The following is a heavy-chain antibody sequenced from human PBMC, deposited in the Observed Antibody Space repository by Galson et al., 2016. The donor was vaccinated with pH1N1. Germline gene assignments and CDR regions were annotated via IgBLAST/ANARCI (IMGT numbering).Heavy chain of an antibody. Sequence: SLRLSCAASGFTFSSYAMSWVRQAPGKGPEWVSGINSSGGSTYYADSVKGRFTISRDNSKNTMYLQMNSLRAEDTAVYYCAKDHSLHLWLQGAFDIWGQGTRVTVSS. CDR3: AKDHSLHLWLQGAFDI. V-gene: IGHV3-23*01. CDR1: GFTFSSYA. D-gene: IGHD5-18*01. CDR2: INSSGGST. J-gene: IGHJ3*02.